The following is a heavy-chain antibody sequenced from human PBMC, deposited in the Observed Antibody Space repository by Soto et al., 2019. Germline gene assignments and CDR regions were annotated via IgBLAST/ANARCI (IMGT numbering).Heavy chain of an antibody. V-gene: IGHV1-24*01. Sequence: ASVKLSCKVSGYTQTDLSMHWVRQAPGKGLEWMGGFDPEDGETIYAQKFQGRVTMTEDTSTDTAYMELSSLRSEDTAVYYCATFIVVVPAATWSAFDIWGQGTMVTVSS. CDR2: FDPEDGET. J-gene: IGHJ3*02. CDR3: ATFIVVVPAATWSAFDI. CDR1: GYTQTDLS. D-gene: IGHD2-2*01.